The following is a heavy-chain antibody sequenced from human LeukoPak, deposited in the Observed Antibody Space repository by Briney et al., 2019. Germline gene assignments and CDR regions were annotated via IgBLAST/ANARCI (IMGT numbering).Heavy chain of an antibody. D-gene: IGHD2-21*01. CDR3: TTDDCGGDCSGYYFDY. Sequence: GGSLRLSCAASGFTFSSYAMSWVRQAPGKGLEWVGRIKSKTDGGTTDYAAPVKGRFTISRDDSKNTLYLQMNSLKTEDTAVYYCTTDDCGGDCSGYYFDYWGQGTLVTVSS. V-gene: IGHV3-15*01. CDR2: IKSKTDGGTT. CDR1: GFTFSSYA. J-gene: IGHJ4*02.